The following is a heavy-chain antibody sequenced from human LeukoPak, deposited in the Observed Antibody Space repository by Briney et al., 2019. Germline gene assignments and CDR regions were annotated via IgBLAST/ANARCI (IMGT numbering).Heavy chain of an antibody. CDR1: GFTFSGSA. CDR3: TRHLTSYDSWTDY. J-gene: IGHJ4*02. CDR2: IRSKANSYAT. Sequence: GGSLRLSCAASGFTFSGSAMHWVRQASGKGLEWVGRIRSKANSYATAYAASVKGRFTISRDDSKNTAYLQMNSLKTEDTAVYYCTRHLTSYDSWTDYWGQGTLVTVSS. V-gene: IGHV3-73*01. D-gene: IGHD3-3*01.